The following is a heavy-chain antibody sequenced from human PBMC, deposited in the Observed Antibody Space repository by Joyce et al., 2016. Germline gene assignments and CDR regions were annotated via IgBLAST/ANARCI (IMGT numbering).Heavy chain of an antibody. V-gene: IGHV3-48*01. CDR3: AKADYGDKSDAFDI. D-gene: IGHD4-17*01. CDR1: GFPFSSYS. Sequence: EVQLVESGGGLVQPGGSLRLSCAASGFPFSSYSMNWVRQAPGKGVEWFSYNSSNSCTIYYADSVKGRFTISRDKAKNSLYRQMNSLGAEDTAVYYCAKADYGDKSDAFDIWGQGTMVTVAS. J-gene: IGHJ3*02. CDR2: NSSNSCTI.